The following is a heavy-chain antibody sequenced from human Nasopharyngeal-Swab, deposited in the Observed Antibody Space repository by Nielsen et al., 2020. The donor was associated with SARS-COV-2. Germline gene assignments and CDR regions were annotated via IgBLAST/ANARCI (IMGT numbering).Heavy chain of an antibody. CDR3: ARAYYDSSGFYYHFDY. D-gene: IGHD3-22*01. CDR1: GYTFTSYA. J-gene: IGHJ4*02. Sequence: ASVKVSCKASGYTFTSYAMHWVRRAPGQRLEWVGWINTGNGDTRYSQKFQGRVTVTRDTSATTAYMELSSLRSEDTAVYYCARAYYDSSGFYYHFDYWGQGTLVTVSS. V-gene: IGHV1-3*04. CDR2: INTGNGDT.